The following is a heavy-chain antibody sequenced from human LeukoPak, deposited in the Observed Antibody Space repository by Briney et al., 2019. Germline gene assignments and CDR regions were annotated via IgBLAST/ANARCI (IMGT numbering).Heavy chain of an antibody. CDR3: ASHYDIDY. V-gene: IGHV3-21*06. CDR1: GLTFSTYT. J-gene: IGHJ4*01. CDR2: ISSGSSYI. Sequence: GRSLRLSCAASGLTFSTYTMNWVRQAPGKGLEWVSSISSGSSYIYYADSMKGRFTVSRDNAKNSLYLQMNSLKAEDTAVYFCASHYDIDYWGHGTLVTVSS. D-gene: IGHD3-9*01.